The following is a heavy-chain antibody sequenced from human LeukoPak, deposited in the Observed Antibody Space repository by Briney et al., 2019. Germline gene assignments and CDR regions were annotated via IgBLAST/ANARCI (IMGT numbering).Heavy chain of an antibody. J-gene: IGHJ4*02. CDR1: GFTFSSYS. Sequence: GGSLRLSCAASGFTFSSYSMNWVRQAPGKGLEWVSYITSSSSIYYADSVKGRFTISRDNANNSLYLQMNSLRDEDTAIYYCARSWNYNLDYWGQGTLVTVSS. D-gene: IGHD3-10*01. CDR2: ITSSSSI. V-gene: IGHV3-48*02. CDR3: ARSWNYNLDY.